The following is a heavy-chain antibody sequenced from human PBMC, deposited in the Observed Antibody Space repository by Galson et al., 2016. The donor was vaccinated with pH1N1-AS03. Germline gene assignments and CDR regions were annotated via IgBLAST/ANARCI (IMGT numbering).Heavy chain of an antibody. CDR1: GFPFSGYS. CDR2: ISTSSSSI. Sequence: SLRLSCAASGFPFSGYSMNWVRQAPGKGLEWVSFISTSSSSIYYADSVKGRFTISRDNAQNLLYLQMNSLRDEDTAVYYCARDGPPQGISVAGSFDFWGQGTPVTVSS. CDR3: ARDGPPQGISVAGSFDF. D-gene: IGHD6-19*01. J-gene: IGHJ4*02. V-gene: IGHV3-21*01.